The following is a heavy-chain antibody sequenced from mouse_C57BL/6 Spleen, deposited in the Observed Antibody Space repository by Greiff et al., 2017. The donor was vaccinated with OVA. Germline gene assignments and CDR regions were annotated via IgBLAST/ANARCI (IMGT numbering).Heavy chain of an antibody. V-gene: IGHV1-82*01. CDR3: ARGAGTGEFDY. CDR1: GYAFSSSW. Sequence: VQLQQSGPELVKPGASVKISCKASGYAFSSSWMNWVKQRPGKGLEWIGRIYPGDGDTNYNGKFKGKATLTADKSSSTAYMQLSSLTSEDSAVYCCARGAGTGEFDYWGQGTTLTVSS. J-gene: IGHJ2*01. D-gene: IGHD4-1*01. CDR2: IYPGDGDT.